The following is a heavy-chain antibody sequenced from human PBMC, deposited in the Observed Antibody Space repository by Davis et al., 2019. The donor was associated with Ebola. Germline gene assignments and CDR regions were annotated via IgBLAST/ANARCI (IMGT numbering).Heavy chain of an antibody. D-gene: IGHD3-22*01. J-gene: IGHJ4*02. CDR1: GGYISSYY. Sequence: SETLSLTCTVSGGYISSYYWSWIRQPPGKGLEWIGYIYYSGSTNYNPSLKSRVTISVDTSKNQFSLKLSSVTAADTAVYYCARVDSSGLDYWGPGSLVTVSS. V-gene: IGHV4-59*01. CDR3: ARVDSSGLDY. CDR2: IYYSGST.